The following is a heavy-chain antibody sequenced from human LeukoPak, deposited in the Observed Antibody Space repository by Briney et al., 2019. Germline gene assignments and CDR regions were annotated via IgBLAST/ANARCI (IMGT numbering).Heavy chain of an antibody. V-gene: IGHV3-30-3*01. CDR2: ISYDGSNK. CDR3: ARGPPY. J-gene: IGHJ4*02. CDR1: GFTFSSYA. Sequence: GGSLRLSCAASGFTFSSYAMHWVRQAPGKGLEWVAVISYDGSNKYYADSVKGRFTISRDNSKNTLYLQMNSLRAEDTAVYYCARGPPYWGQGTLVTVSS.